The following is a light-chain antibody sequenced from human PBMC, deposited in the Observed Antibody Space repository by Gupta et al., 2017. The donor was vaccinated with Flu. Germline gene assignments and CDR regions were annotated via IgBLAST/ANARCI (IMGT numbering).Light chain of an antibody. CDR2: LGS. CDR3: MQALQTPRT. V-gene: IGKV2-28*01. Sequence: VTPGEPASISCRCSQILLPNTGNNYLRWYQHRPGQSPQRLIYLGSNRASGVPGRFSGSGSGTDFTLKISRVEAEDVGVYYCMQALQTPRTVGQGTKLEIK. J-gene: IGKJ2*02. CDR1: QILLPNTGNNY.